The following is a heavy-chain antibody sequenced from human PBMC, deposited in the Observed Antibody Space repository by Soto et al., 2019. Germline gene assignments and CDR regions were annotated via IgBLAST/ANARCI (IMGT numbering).Heavy chain of an antibody. V-gene: IGHV6-1*01. CDR2: TYYRSRWYN. CDR3: ARFSPTGRYFFDH. D-gene: IGHD1-1*01. CDR1: GDSVSSNSAA. J-gene: IGHJ4*02. Sequence: PSQTLSLTCVISGDSVSSNSAAWNWIRQSPSRGLEWLGRTYYRSRWYNDYAVSVKSRITFNPDTSKNQFSLHLNSVTPEDTAVYYCARFSPTGRYFFDHWGQGILVTVSS.